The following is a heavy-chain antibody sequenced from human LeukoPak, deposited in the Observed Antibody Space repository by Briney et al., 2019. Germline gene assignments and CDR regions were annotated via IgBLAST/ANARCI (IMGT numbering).Heavy chain of an antibody. Sequence: ASVKVSCKASGYTFTSYGISWVRQAPGQGLEWMGWISAYNGNTNYAQKLQGRVTMTTNTSTSTANRELSRLRSDDTAVYYCAKVGPFGSGWPDYWGQGTLVTVSS. CDR3: AKVGPFGSGWPDY. V-gene: IGHV1-18*01. CDR1: GYTFTSYG. CDR2: ISAYNGNT. D-gene: IGHD6-19*01. J-gene: IGHJ4*02.